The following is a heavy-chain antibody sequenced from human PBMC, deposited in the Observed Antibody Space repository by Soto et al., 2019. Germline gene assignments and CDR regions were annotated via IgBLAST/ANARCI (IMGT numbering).Heavy chain of an antibody. CDR1: GFTFSSYA. D-gene: IGHD3-9*01. J-gene: IGHJ4*02. Sequence: EVQLLESGGGLVQPGGSLRLSCAASGFTFSSYAMSWVRQAPGKGLEWVSAISGSGGSTYYADSVKGRFTISTDNSKNTLYLQMNSMRAEDTAVYYCAKDPKPYDILTGYLDYWGQGTMGPVSS. CDR2: ISGSGGST. V-gene: IGHV3-23*01. CDR3: AKDPKPYDILTGYLDY.